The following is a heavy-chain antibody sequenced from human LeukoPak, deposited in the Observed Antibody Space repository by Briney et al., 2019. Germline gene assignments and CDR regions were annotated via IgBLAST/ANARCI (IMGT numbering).Heavy chain of an antibody. CDR2: IYWDDDR. CDR1: GFSLNTRGVG. D-gene: IGHD3-22*01. V-gene: IGHV2-5*02. J-gene: IGHJ4*02. Sequence: SGPTLVNPTQTLTLTCTFSGFSLNTRGVGVGWIRQPPGRALEWRALIYWDDDRRYSPSLKSRLTITKDTSKNQVVLTMTNMDPVDTATYFCAHRKNYYDSSVFDNWGQGTLVTVSS. CDR3: AHRKNYYDSSVFDN.